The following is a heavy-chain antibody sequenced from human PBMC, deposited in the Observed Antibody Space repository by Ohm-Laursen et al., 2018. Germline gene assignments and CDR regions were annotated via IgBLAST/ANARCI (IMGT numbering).Heavy chain of an antibody. V-gene: IGHV1-69*05. J-gene: IGHJ4*02. D-gene: IGHD3-3*01. Sequence: SVKVSCKASGGTFISYAISWMRQAPGQGLEWMGGIIPIFGTANYAQKFQGRVTMTRDTSTSTVYMELSSLRSEDTAVYYCARVRNLLRFLEWLSDYYFDYWGQGTLATVSS. CDR2: IIPIFGTA. CDR1: GGTFISYA. CDR3: ARVRNLLRFLEWLSDYYFDY.